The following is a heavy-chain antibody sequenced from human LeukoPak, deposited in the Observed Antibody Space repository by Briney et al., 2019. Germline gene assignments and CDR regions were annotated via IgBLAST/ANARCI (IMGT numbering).Heavy chain of an antibody. D-gene: IGHD6-19*01. CDR2: ISGSTDRT. CDR1: GFTFSSYA. Sequence: GGSLRLSCAASGFTFSSYAMSWVRQAPGKGLEWVSAISGSTDRTYYADSVKGRFTVSRDNSKDTLYLQMNSLRAEDTAVYYCAKGGSSAVAGNKNYWGQGTLVTVSS. CDR3: AKGGSSAVAGNKNY. V-gene: IGHV3-23*01. J-gene: IGHJ4*02.